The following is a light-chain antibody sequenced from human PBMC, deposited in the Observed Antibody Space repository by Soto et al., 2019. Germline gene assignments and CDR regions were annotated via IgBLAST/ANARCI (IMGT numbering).Light chain of an antibody. Sequence: DIQMTQAPSSLSASVGDRVTITCRASQSISSYLIWYQQKPGKAPKLLIYAASSLQSGVPSRFSGSRSGTDFTLTISSLLPEDCAIYDCQQIYRSPPTFGLGTKGDIK. CDR1: QSISSY. CDR3: QQIYRSPPT. J-gene: IGKJ3*01. CDR2: AAS. V-gene: IGKV1-39*01.